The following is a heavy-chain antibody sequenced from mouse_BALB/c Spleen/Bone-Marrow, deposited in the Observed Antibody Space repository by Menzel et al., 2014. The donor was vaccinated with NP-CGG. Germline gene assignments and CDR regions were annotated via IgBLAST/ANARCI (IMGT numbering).Heavy chain of an antibody. CDR1: GFTFSNYG. Sequence: EVQLVESGGGLVKSGGSLKLSCAASGFTFSNYGMSWVRQTPEKRLEWVATISGGGSYTFYSDSVKGRSTISRDNAKNNLYLQLSSLRSEDTALYYCARHAYYDQTEVSFVYWGQGTLVTVSA. J-gene: IGHJ3*01. CDR2: ISGGGSYT. CDR3: ARHAYYDQTEVSFVY. D-gene: IGHD2-4*01. V-gene: IGHV5-9-2*01.